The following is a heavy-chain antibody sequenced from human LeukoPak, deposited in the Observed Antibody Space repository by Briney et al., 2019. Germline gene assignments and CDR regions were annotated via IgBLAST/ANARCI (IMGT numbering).Heavy chain of an antibody. D-gene: IGHD3-3*01. CDR1: GGSISSYY. CDR3: ARVGVGSIFGVVCYWYFDL. CDR2: IYYSGST. V-gene: IGHV4-59*06. Sequence: PSETFALTCTVSGGSISSYYWSWIRQHPGKGLEWIGYIYYSGSTYYNPSLKSRVTISVDTSKNQFSLKLSSVTAADTAVYYCARVGVGSIFGVVCYWYFDLWGRGTLVTVSS. J-gene: IGHJ2*01.